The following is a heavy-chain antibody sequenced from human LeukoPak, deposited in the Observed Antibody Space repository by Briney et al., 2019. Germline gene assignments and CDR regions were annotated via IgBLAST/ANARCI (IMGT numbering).Heavy chain of an antibody. J-gene: IGHJ4*02. CDR3: ARGEVLDY. CDR2: IYSGDST. V-gene: IGHV3-66*01. Sequence: GGSLRLSCAVSGFTVSSNYMSWVRQAPGKGLEWVSIIYSGDSTFYADSVKGRFTISRDNSNTLYLQMNSLRAEDTAVYYCARGEVLDYWGQGTLVTVSS. CDR1: GFTVSSNY. D-gene: IGHD1-26*01.